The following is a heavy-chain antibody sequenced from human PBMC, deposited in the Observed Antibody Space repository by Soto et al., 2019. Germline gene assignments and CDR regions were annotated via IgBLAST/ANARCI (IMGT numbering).Heavy chain of an antibody. V-gene: IGHV3-23*01. J-gene: IGHJ6*02. Sequence: GGSLRLSCAASGFTFSSYAMSWVRQAPGKGLEWVSAISGSGGSTYYADSVTGRFTISRDNSKNTLYLQMNSLRAEDTAVYYCAKSGFLSGRGEYYYYGMDVWGQVTTVTVSS. D-gene: IGHD3-3*01. CDR2: ISGSGGST. CDR1: GFTFSSYA. CDR3: AKSGFLSGRGEYYYYGMDV.